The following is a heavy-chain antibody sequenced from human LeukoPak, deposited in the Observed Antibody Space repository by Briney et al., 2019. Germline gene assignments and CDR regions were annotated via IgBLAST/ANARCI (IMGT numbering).Heavy chain of an antibody. J-gene: IGHJ4*02. D-gene: IGHD7-27*01. CDR2: INANSGGT. Sequence: GASVKVSCKASGYTFTGYYMHWVRQAPGQGLDWMGWINANSGGTSYAQKFQDRVTMTRDTSISTACMELTRLTSDDTAVYFCAGANWAAGDPFDYWGQGTLVTVSS. CDR3: AGANWAAGDPFDY. V-gene: IGHV1-2*02. CDR1: GYTFTGYY.